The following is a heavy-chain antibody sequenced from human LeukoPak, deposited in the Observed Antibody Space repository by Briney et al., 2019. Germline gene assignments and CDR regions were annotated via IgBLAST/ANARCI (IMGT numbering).Heavy chain of an antibody. CDR3: AKDGGGSLEWLPPMDV. Sequence: GGSLRLSCAASGFTFSSYAMSWVRQAPGKGLEWVSSITGSGASTYYGDSVKGRFTISRDNSKNTLYLQMNRLRAEDTAVYYCAKDGGGSLEWLPPMDVWGQGTTVTVSS. CDR2: ITGSGAST. D-gene: IGHD3-3*01. CDR1: GFTFSSYA. J-gene: IGHJ6*02. V-gene: IGHV3-23*01.